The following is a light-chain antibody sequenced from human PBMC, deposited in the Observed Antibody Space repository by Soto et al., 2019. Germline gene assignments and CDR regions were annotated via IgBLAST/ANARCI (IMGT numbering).Light chain of an antibody. CDR3: QQSYSTPFT. J-gene: IGKJ3*01. V-gene: IGKV1-39*01. CDR2: AAS. CDR1: QSISSY. Sequence: DIQMTQSPSSLSASVGDRVTITCRASQSISSYLNWYQQKPGKAPTLLIYAASSLQSGVPSRFSGSGSGTAFTLTISSLQPEDFATYYCQQSYSTPFTFGPGTKVDIK.